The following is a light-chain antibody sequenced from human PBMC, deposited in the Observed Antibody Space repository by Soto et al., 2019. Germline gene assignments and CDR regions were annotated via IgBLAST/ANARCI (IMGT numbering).Light chain of an antibody. CDR3: QQYNSLSSVS. CDR1: QSITKW. J-gene: IGKJ4*01. V-gene: IGKV1-5*03. Sequence: DIQLTQSPSTLSASVGDRVTITCRASQSITKWLAWYQQKPGKAPKVLIHMASSLKSGVPSRFSGSGSGTEFTLTITSLQPDDSATYYCQQYNSLSSVSFGGGTKVDIK. CDR2: MAS.